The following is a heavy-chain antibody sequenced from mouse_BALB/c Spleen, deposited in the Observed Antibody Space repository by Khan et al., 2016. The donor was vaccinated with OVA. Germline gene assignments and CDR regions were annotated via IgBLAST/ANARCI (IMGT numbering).Heavy chain of an antibody. CDR1: VYTFTSYT. J-gene: IGHJ3*01. Sequence: QVRLQQSGAELARPGASVKMSCKATVYTFTSYTILWIKKRPVRGLEWIVYINPSNDSTNYNQKFKDKATLTTDKYSTTAYLRLSSRASDDCAVYNCGRDGAYHRNDGWFAYWDEGTLVTVSA. CDR3: GRDGAYHRNDGWFAY. CDR2: INPSNDST. V-gene: IGHV1-4*01. D-gene: IGHD2-14*01.